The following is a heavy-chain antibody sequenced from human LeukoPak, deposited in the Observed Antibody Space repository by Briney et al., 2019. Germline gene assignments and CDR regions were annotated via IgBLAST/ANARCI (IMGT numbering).Heavy chain of an antibody. V-gene: IGHV4-31*03. CDR2: IYYSGST. Sequence: SQTLSLTCTVSGGSISSGGYYWSSIRQHPGKGLGWIGYIYYSGSTYYNPSLKSRVTISLDTSKNQLSLKLSSVTAADTAVYYCARRSWYLDLGYWGQGTLVTVSS. J-gene: IGHJ4*02. D-gene: IGHD6-13*01. CDR3: ARRSWYLDLGY. CDR1: GGSISSGGYY.